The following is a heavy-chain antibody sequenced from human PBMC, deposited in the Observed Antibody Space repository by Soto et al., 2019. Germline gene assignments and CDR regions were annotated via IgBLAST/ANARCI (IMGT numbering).Heavy chain of an antibody. D-gene: IGHD2-15*01. J-gene: IGHJ4*02. CDR1: GFSLSTSAVG. CDR2: IYWDDDK. CDR3: AHLVVAGLTYYFDY. Sequence: QITLKESGPTLVKPTQTLTLTCTFSGFSLSTSAVGVGWIRQPPGKALEWLAFIYWDDDKRYSPSLKSSLTITKDTSKNQVVLAMTNMDPVDTDTYYCAHLVVAGLTYYFDYWGQGTLVTVSS. V-gene: IGHV2-5*02.